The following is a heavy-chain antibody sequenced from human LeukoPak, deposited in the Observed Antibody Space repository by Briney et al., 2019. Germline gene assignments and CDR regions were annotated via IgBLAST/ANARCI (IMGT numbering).Heavy chain of an antibody. CDR2: IKRDGSET. D-gene: IGHD6-19*01. V-gene: IGHV3-7*01. J-gene: IGHJ4*02. Sequence: GGSLRLSCAASRFTLSNYWMSWGRQAPGKGLEWVANIKRDGSETYYVDSVKGRFTISRDNAKNSLSLQMNSLRAENTAVYYCARQRGSGCLDYWGQGTLVTVSS. CDR3: ARQRGSGCLDY. CDR1: RFTLSNYW.